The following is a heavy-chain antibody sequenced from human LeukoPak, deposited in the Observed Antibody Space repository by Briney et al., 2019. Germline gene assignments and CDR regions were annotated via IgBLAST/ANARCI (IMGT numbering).Heavy chain of an antibody. Sequence: GGSLTLSCAASGFTFSTYGMSWVRQAPGKGPECVSAITGSSDGTYYADSVKGRFTISRDNSKNTLFLQMNSLRAEDTAVYYCAKPLEYYDTTGYLTRIFDYWGQGTLVTVSS. CDR1: GFTFSTYG. CDR2: ITGSSDGT. J-gene: IGHJ4*02. V-gene: IGHV3-23*01. CDR3: AKPLEYYDTTGYLTRIFDY. D-gene: IGHD3-22*01.